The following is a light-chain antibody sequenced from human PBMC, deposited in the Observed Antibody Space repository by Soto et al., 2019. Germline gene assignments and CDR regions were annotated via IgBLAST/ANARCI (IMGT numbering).Light chain of an antibody. Sequence: QSALTQPASVSGSPGQSITISCTGTSSDVGGYNYVSWYQQYPGKAPKLMIYEVSNRPSGVSYRFSGSKSGNTASLTISGLQADDEADYYCSSYTSGSTHVVFGGGTKLTVL. V-gene: IGLV2-14*01. CDR1: SSDVGGYNY. CDR2: EVS. J-gene: IGLJ2*01. CDR3: SSYTSGSTHVV.